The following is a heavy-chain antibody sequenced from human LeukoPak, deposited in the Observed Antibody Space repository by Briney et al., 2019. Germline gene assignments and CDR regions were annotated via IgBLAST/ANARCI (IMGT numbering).Heavy chain of an antibody. CDR2: IIPFFGTA. J-gene: IGHJ6*03. Sequence: SVNLSCKPCVGTLSSYAISWVRQAPGPGLEWMGGIIPFFGTANYAQKLQGRVTLTTDESTRTAYMELSSLRSEDTAVYYCAGRGYSGWSYYYYYMDVWGKGTTVTVS. D-gene: IGHD6-19*01. V-gene: IGHV1-69*05. CDR1: VGTLSSYA. CDR3: AGRGYSGWSYYYYYMDV.